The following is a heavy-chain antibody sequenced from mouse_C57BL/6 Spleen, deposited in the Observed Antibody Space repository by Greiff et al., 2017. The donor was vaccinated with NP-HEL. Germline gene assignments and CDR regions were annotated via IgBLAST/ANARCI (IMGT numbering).Heavy chain of an antibody. Sequence: EVQLQQSGAELVRPGASVKLSCTASGFNIKDYYMHWVKQRPEQGLEWIGRIDPEDGDTEYAPKFQGKATMTADTSSNTAYLQLSSLTSEDTAVYYCTPEGYDYAMDYWGQGTSVTVSS. J-gene: IGHJ4*01. D-gene: IGHD3-1*01. CDR3: TPEGYDYAMDY. CDR2: IDPEDGDT. V-gene: IGHV14-1*01. CDR1: GFNIKDYY.